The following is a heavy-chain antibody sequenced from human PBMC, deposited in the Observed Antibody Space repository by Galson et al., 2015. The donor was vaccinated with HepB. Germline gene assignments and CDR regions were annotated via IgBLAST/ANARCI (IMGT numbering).Heavy chain of an antibody. V-gene: IGHV1-18*01. CDR2: ISPYNRDT. J-gene: IGHJ3*02. CDR1: GYSFSSYS. D-gene: IGHD3-3*01. CDR3: ARDSYYGVVIAHDAFDI. Sequence: SVKVSCKASGYSFSSYSITWVRQAPGQGLEWMGWISPYNRDTKFARKVQGRVTMTTDTFTTTAYMELRSLRSDDTAVYFCARDSYYGVVIAHDAFDIWGQGTMVTVSS.